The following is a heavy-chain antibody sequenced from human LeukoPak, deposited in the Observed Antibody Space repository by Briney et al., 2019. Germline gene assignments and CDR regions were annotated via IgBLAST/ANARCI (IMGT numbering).Heavy chain of an antibody. CDR3: ARHPPAWYFDL. Sequence: GESLLISCEGSGYSFTSYWISWGRQLPGKGLEWMGRIDPSDSYTNYSPSFQGHVTISADKSISTAYLQWSSLKASDTAMYYCARHPPAWYFDLWGRGTLVTVSS. J-gene: IGHJ2*01. CDR2: IDPSDSYT. V-gene: IGHV5-10-1*01. CDR1: GYSFTSYW.